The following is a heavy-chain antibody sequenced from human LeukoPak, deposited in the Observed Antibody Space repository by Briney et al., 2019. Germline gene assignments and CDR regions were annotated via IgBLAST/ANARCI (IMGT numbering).Heavy chain of an antibody. Sequence: SETLSLTCTVSGRSVSSGSYYWSWIRQPAGKGLEWIGRIYTSGSTNYNPSLKSRVTISVDTSKNQFSLNLSSVTAADTAVYYCARGPVATFGVVNYYFDYWGQGTLVTVSS. CDR1: GRSVSSGSYY. D-gene: IGHD3-3*01. CDR2: IYTSGST. J-gene: IGHJ4*02. V-gene: IGHV4-61*02. CDR3: ARGPVATFGVVNYYFDY.